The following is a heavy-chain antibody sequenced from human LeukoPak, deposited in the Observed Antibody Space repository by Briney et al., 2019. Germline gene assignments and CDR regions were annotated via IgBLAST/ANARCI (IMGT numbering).Heavy chain of an antibody. CDR1: GYTFTSYD. CDR3: ARGRRITYYYDSSGLPSYDY. D-gene: IGHD3-22*01. J-gene: IGHJ4*02. V-gene: IGHV1-2*04. Sequence: ASVKVSCKASGYTFTSYDINWVRQAPGQGLEWMGWINPNSGGTNYAQKFQGWVTMTRDTSISTAYMELSRLRSDDTAVYYCARGRRITYYYDSSGLPSYDYWGQGTLVTVSS. CDR2: INPNSGGT.